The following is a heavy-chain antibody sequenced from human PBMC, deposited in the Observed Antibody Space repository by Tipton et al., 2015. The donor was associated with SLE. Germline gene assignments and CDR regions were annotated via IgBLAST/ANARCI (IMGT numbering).Heavy chain of an antibody. CDR1: GYSITSGDY. CDR2: ISHTEST. J-gene: IGHJ6*03. Sequence: TLSLTCTVSGYSITSGDYWGWIRQPPGKGLEWIAIISHTESTYYNPSLKSRVSMSLDTSTNQFSLRLSSVTAADTAVYYCARGVAGYFYYCYLDVWGKGTTVTIPS. V-gene: IGHV4-38-2*02. CDR3: ARGVAGYFYYCYLDV.